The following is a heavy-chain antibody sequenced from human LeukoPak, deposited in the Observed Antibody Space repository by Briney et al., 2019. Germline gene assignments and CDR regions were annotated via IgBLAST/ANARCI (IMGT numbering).Heavy chain of an antibody. CDR3: AKADSSSWYLTPKPFDY. D-gene: IGHD6-13*01. J-gene: IGHJ4*02. V-gene: IGHV3-23*01. Sequence: GGSLRLSCAASGFTFSSYAMSWVRQAPGKGLEWVSGISGSGGSTYYADSVKGRFTISRDNSKNTLYLQMNSLRAEDTAVYYCAKADSSSWYLTPKPFDYWGQGTLVTVSS. CDR1: GFTFSSYA. CDR2: ISGSGGST.